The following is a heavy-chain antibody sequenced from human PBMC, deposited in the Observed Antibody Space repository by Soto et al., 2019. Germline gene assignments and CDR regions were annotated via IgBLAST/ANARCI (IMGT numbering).Heavy chain of an antibody. J-gene: IGHJ6*02. CDR3: ACIFSGGYGYGFYYYGMDV. D-gene: IGHD5-18*01. CDR2: ISYSGST. CDR1: GGSISSGEYY. Sequence: SETLSLTCTVSGGSISSGEYYWTWIRQPPGKGLEWIGYISYSGSTHYSPSLKSRVSITVDTSKNQFSLKLSSVTAADTAVYYCACIFSGGYGYGFYYYGMDVWGQGTTVTVS. V-gene: IGHV4-30-4*01.